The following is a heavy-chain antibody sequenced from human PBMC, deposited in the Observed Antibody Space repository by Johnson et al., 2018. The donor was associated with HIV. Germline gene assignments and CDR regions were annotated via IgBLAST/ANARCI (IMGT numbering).Heavy chain of an antibody. CDR3: ARDALLRFLEWFI. V-gene: IGHV3-30*04. J-gene: IGHJ3*02. Sequence: LVESGGGLVQPGGSLRLSCAASGFTFSSYAMHWVRQAPGKGLELVAVISYAGSIKYYGDSVKGRFTISRDNSKNTLYLQMNSLRVEDTAVYYCARDALLRFLEWFIWGQGTMVTVSS. D-gene: IGHD3-3*01. CDR2: ISYAGSIK. CDR1: GFTFSSYA.